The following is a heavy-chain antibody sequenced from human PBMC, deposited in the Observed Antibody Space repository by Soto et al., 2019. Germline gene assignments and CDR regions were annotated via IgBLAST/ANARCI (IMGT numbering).Heavy chain of an antibody. V-gene: IGHV3-30-3*01. J-gene: IGHJ5*02. CDR1: GFMFSTYA. CDR3: ARDQGRTVTRGDWFDP. D-gene: IGHD4-4*01. Sequence: GGSLRLSCAASGFMFSTYAMHWVRQAPGKGLEWVAVISYDGSDIYYGDSGKGRFTISRDNSRNTLYLEMNSLQTEDTAVFYCARDQGRTVTRGDWFDPWGQGTLVTVS. CDR2: ISYDGSDI.